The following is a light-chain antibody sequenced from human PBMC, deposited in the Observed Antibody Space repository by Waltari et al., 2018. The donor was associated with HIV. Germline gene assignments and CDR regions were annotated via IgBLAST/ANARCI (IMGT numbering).Light chain of an antibody. CDR3: ASWDDSLSGLV. V-gene: IGLV1-47*01. CDR1: RSNIVVPH. J-gene: IGLJ2*01. Sequence: SVLTQPPSASGPPGQRVTISCSGSRSNIVVPHVHWDQQLPGTTPKLLIQRNNQRPAGVPDRFSGPKSGTSASLAISGLRSEDEADYYCASWDDSLSGLVFGGGTKLTVL. CDR2: RNN.